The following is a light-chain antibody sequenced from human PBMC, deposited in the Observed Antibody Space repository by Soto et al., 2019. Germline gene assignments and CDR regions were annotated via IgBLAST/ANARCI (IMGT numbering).Light chain of an antibody. CDR1: SSDVGGYNY. Sequence: QSALTQPASVSGSPGQSITISCTGTSSDVGGYNYVSWYQQHPGKAPKLMIYDVSNRPSGVSNRFSGSESGNTASLTISGLQAEDEADYYCSSYTSSSTPPPYVFGTGTKLTVL. CDR3: SSYTSSSTPPPYV. J-gene: IGLJ1*01. V-gene: IGLV2-14*01. CDR2: DVS.